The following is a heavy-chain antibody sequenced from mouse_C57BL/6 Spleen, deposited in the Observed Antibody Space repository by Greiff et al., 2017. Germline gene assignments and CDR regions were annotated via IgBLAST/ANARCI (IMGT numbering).Heavy chain of an antibody. V-gene: IGHV1-18*01. Sequence: EVQLQQSGPELVKPGASVKIPCKASGYTFTDYNMDWVKQSHGKSLEWIGDINPNDGDTIYNQKFKGQATLTVDKSSSTAYMTLRSLTYEESAVYFGARRCIGDSDWFDYWGQGTLVTVSA. J-gene: IGHJ3*01. CDR2: INPNDGDT. CDR3: ARRCIGDSDWFDY. CDR1: GYTFTDYN.